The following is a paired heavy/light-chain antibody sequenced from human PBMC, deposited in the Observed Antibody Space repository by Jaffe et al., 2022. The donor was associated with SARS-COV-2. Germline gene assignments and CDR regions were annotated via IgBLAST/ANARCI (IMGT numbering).Heavy chain of an antibody. J-gene: IGHJ6*02. CDR1: RGIFSKFA. CDR2: IIPMYDSP. CDR3: ARASVSHYFYYYNMDV. Sequence: QLVQSGAEVKEPGSSVKVSCKASRGIFSKFAISWVRQAPGQGLEWMGGIIPMYDSPNHGQKFQGRVTITADESTSTAYMELSSLRSEDTAMYYCARASVSHYFYYYNMDVWGQGTMVTVSS. V-gene: IGHV1-69*01.
Light chain of an antibody. V-gene: IGLV1-51*01. J-gene: IGLJ3*02. CDR1: SSNIGNNY. CDR3: GTWDSGLSAWV. Sequence: QSVLTQPPSVSAAPGQKVTISCSGSSSNIGNNYVSWYQQVPGTAPKLLIYDNNKRPSGIPDRFSGSKSGTSATLGITGLQTGDEADYYCGTWDSGLSAWVFGGGTTLTVL. CDR2: DNN.